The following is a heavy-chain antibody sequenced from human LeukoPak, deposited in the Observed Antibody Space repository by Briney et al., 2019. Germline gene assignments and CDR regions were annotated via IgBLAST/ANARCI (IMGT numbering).Heavy chain of an antibody. CDR1: GFSVNSNY. D-gene: IGHD3-16*01. Sequence: GGSLRLSCAASGFSVNSNYMTWVRQAPGKGLEWVSVICSGGSTYSADSVKGRFTISRDNSKNTMYLQMNSLRAEDTAVYYCARWSSGGGFDYWGQGTLVTVSS. V-gene: IGHV3-53*01. J-gene: IGHJ4*02. CDR3: ARWSSGGGFDY. CDR2: ICSGGST.